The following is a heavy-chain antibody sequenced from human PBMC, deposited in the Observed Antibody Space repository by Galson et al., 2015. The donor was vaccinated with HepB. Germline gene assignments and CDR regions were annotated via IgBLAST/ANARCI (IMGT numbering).Heavy chain of an antibody. J-gene: IGHJ4*02. V-gene: IGHV3-48*02. CDR1: GFTFSSYI. CDR2: ISSSSTTI. CDR3: ARGFLVGRSTFDY. Sequence: SLRLSCAASGFTFSSYIMNWVRQAPGKGLEWVSYISSSSTTIYYADSVKGRYTISRDSAANSLYLQMNSLRDEDTAMYYCARGFLVGRSTFDYWGQGTLVTVSS. D-gene: IGHD1-26*01.